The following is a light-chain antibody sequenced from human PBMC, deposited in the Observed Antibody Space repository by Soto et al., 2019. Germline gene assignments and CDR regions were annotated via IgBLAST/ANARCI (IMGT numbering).Light chain of an antibody. CDR2: KAS. CDR1: QTISSW. CDR3: QHYNSYSEA. V-gene: IGKV1-5*03. Sequence: IQMTQSPSTLSGSVGDRVTITCRASQTISSWLAWYQQKPGKAPKLLIYKASTLKSGVPSRFSGSGPGTEFTLTISSLQPDDFATYYCQHYNSYSEAFGQGTKV. J-gene: IGKJ1*01.